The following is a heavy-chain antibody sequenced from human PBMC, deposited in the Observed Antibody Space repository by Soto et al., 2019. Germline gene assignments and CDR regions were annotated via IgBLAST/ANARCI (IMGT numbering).Heavy chain of an antibody. J-gene: IGHJ4*02. CDR1: GFTFSTYA. Sequence: PGGSLRLSCAASGFTFSTYAMSWVRQAPGKGLEWVSTISITGGSTYYADSVKGRFTISRDNSKNTLHLQMNSLRAEDTALYYCAKDRLYYYDDLDYWGQGTLVTVSS. CDR2: ISITGGST. D-gene: IGHD3-22*01. V-gene: IGHV3-23*01. CDR3: AKDRLYYYDDLDY.